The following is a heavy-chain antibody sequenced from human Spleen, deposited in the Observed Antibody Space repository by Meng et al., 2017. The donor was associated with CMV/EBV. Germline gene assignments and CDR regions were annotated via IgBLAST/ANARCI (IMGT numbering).Heavy chain of an antibody. CDR1: GFTFSNYQ. CDR3: ARDRDLY. Sequence: GESLKISCAASGFTFSNYQMNWVRQAPGKGLEWVSSISSSSSYIYYADSVKGRFTISRDNAKNSLYLQMNSLRAEDTAVYYCARDRDLYWGQGTLVTVSS. J-gene: IGHJ4*02. CDR2: ISSSSSYI. V-gene: IGHV3-21*01.